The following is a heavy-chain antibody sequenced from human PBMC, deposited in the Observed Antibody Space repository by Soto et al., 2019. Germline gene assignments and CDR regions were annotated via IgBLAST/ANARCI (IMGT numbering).Heavy chain of an antibody. V-gene: IGHV1-8*01. J-gene: IGHJ6*02. D-gene: IGHD4-4*01. CDR1: GDPFSTYD. CDR2: MNPNSGNT. CDR3: ARGSNGMDV. Sequence: QVQLVQSGAEVKKPGASVKVSCKASGDPFSTYDIKWVRQATGQGLEWMGWMNPNSGNTGYTRKFQGRVTMTRTTTLTTAHMEPSLLRTVDTALYYCARGSNGMDVWGQGTSVTVSS.